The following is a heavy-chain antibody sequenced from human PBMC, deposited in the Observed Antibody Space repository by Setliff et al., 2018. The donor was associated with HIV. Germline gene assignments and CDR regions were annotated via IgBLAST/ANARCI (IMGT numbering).Heavy chain of an antibody. J-gene: IGHJ4*02. D-gene: IGHD3-10*01. V-gene: IGHV3-48*01. Sequence: GGSLRLSCAASGFTFSSYSMNWVRQAPGKGLEWVSYISSSSSTIYYADSVKGRFTISRDNAKNSLYLQMNSLRAEDTAVYYCAKNPELGLTLAEFDYWGQGTLVAVSS. CDR2: ISSSSSTI. CDR3: AKNPELGLTLAEFDY. CDR1: GFTFSSYS.